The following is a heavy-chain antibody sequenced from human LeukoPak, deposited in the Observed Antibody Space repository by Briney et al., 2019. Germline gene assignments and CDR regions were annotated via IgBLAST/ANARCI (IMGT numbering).Heavy chain of an antibody. D-gene: IGHD6-13*01. CDR3: TTVIAAAGFDY. CDR2: IKSKTDGGTT. V-gene: IGHV3-15*01. CDR1: EFTFSNAW. J-gene: IGHJ4*02. Sequence: GESLRLSCAASEFTFSNAWMSWVRQAPGKGLEWVGRIKSKTDGGTTDYAAPVKGRFTISRDDSKNTLYLQMNSLKTEDTAVYYCTTVIAAAGFDYWGQGTLVTVSS.